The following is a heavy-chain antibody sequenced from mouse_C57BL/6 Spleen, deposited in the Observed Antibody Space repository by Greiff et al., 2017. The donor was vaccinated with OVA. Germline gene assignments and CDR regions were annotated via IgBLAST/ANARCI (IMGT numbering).Heavy chain of an antibody. CDR3: ARSVTTVVANFDV. D-gene: IGHD1-1*01. CDR2: INPSSGYT. Sequence: VKLVESGAELAKPGASVKLSCKASGYTFTSYWMHWVKQRPGQGLEWIGYINPSSGYTKYNQKFKDKATLTADKSSSTAYMQLSSLTYEDSAVYYCARSVTTVVANFDVWGTGTTVTVSS. CDR1: GYTFTSYW. J-gene: IGHJ1*03. V-gene: IGHV1-7*01.